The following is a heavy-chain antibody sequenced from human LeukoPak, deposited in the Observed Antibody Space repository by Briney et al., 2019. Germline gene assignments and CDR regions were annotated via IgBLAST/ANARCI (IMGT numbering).Heavy chain of an antibody. CDR3: ASGAVAGRYYYYYYYMDV. CDR2: IYTSGST. Sequence: PSETPSLTCTVSGGSISSYYWSWIRQPAGKGLEWIGRIYTSGSTNYNPSLKSRVTMSVDTSKNQFSLKLSSVTAADTAVYYCASGAVAGRYYYYYYYMDVWGKGTTVTVSS. J-gene: IGHJ6*03. V-gene: IGHV4-4*07. D-gene: IGHD6-19*01. CDR1: GGSISSYY.